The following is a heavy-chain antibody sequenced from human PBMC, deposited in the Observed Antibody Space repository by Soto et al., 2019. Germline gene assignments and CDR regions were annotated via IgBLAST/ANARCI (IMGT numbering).Heavy chain of an antibody. CDR2: ISAYNGNT. V-gene: IGHV1-18*01. D-gene: IGHD3-10*01. J-gene: IGHJ6*03. CDR1: GYTFTSYG. Sequence: ASVKVSCKASGYTFTSYGISWVRQAPGQGLEWMGWISAYNGNTNYAQKLQGRVTMTTDTSTSTAYMELRSLRSDDTAVYYCARGDYYGSGSYRRDYYYYYYMDVWGKGTTVTVSS. CDR3: ARGDYYGSGSYRRDYYYYYYMDV.